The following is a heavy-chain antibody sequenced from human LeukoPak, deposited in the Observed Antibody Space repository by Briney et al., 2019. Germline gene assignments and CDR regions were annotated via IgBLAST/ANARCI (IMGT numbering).Heavy chain of an antibody. J-gene: IGHJ4*02. CDR3: AKGPYSGNYLFEY. V-gene: IGHV3-74*01. CDR1: GFTFSSYW. Sequence: PSGGSLRLSCAASGFTFSSYWMHWVRQAPGKGLVWVSRINSDGSSTSYADSVKGRFTISRDNSKNTLYLQMNSLRAEDTAVFYCAKGPYSGNYLFEYWGQGTLVTVSS. CDR2: INSDGSST. D-gene: IGHD1-26*01.